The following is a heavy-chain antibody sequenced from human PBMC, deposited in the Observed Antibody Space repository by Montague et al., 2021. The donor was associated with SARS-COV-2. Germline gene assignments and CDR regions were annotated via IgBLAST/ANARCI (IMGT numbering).Heavy chain of an antibody. CDR3: ARHDKSGTHPMDV. J-gene: IGHJ6*02. CDR1: GVSISSYH. D-gene: IGHD3-10*01. CDR2: IHYNGHT. V-gene: IGHV4-59*08. Sequence: SETLSLTCNVSGVSISSYHWSWIRQPPGRGLEFIGYIHYNGHTNYNPSLQSRVTMSVDTSKNQFSLKVTSVTAADTAVYYCARHDKSGTHPMDVWGQGTTVTVSS.